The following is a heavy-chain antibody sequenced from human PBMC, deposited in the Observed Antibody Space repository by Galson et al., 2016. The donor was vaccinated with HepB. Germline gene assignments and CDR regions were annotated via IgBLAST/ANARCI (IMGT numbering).Heavy chain of an antibody. CDR3: GKDNDCSSTSCFSIGDDAFDI. J-gene: IGHJ3*02. CDR1: GFTFDDYT. Sequence: SLRLSCAASGFTFDDYTMHWVRQPPGRGLEWVSLISWDGGRTYYADSVKGRFTISRNNSKNSLYLQMNSLRTEDTALYYCGKDNDCSSTSCFSIGDDAFDIWGQGTMVTVSS. D-gene: IGHD2-2*01. V-gene: IGHV3-43*01. CDR2: ISWDGGRT.